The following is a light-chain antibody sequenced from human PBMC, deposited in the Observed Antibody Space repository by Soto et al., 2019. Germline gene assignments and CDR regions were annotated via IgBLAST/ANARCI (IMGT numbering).Light chain of an antibody. CDR2: DIF. V-gene: IGKV3D-15*01. J-gene: IGKJ4*01. Sequence: EIILTQSPDTLSLSPGERATLSCRASQTVSSNYLAWCQQRPGQAPRLLIYDIFTRATGVPTRISGSGSGTEFTLTISSLQSEDFAVYYCQQYNSWPLTFGGGTKVEIK. CDR3: QQYNSWPLT. CDR1: QTVSSN.